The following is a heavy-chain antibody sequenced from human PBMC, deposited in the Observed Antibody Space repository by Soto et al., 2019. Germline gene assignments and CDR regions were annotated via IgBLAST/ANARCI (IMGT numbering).Heavy chain of an antibody. CDR1: GGSISSYY. J-gene: IGHJ4*02. V-gene: IGHV4-59*01. CDR2: IYYSGST. D-gene: IGHD5-12*01. Sequence: SETLSLTCTVSGGSISSYYWSWIRQPPGKGLKWIGYIYYSGSTNYNPSLKCRVTLSVDTSKNLFSLKLSSVTAADTAVYYCARLGDGYNLDYWGQGTLVTVS. CDR3: ARLGDGYNLDY.